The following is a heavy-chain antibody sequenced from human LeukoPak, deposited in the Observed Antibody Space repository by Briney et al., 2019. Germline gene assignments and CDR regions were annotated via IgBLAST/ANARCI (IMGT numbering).Heavy chain of an antibody. CDR2: FDPEDGET. J-gene: IGHJ4*02. D-gene: IGHD6-19*01. CDR1: GYTLTELS. CDR3: ARDLDRYSSGWPTIDY. V-gene: IGHV1-24*01. Sequence: VASVKVSCKVSGYTLTELSMHWVRQAPGKGLEWMGGFDPEDGETVYAQKFQGRVTMTEDTSTDTAYMELSSLRSEDTAVYYCARDLDRYSSGWPTIDYWGQGTLVTVSS.